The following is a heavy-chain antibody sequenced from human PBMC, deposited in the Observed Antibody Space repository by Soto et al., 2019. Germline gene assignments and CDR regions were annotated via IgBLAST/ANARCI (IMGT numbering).Heavy chain of an antibody. CDR3: AKEANRNNWNYVSYYYGMDV. D-gene: IGHD1-7*01. Sequence: GSLRLSCSSSEFTFSRYAMSWVRQAPGKGLEWVSAISGSGGSTYYADSVKGRFTISRDNSKNTLYLQMNSLRAEDTAVYYCAKEANRNNWNYVSYYYGMDVWGQGTTVTVSS. V-gene: IGHV3-23*01. CDR2: ISGSGGST. J-gene: IGHJ6*02. CDR1: EFTFSRYA.